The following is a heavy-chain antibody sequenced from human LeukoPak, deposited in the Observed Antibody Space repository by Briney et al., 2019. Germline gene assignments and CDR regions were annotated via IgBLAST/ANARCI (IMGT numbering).Heavy chain of an antibody. V-gene: IGHV4-4*08. CDR3: AREALLPARSFDY. J-gene: IGHJ4*02. Sequence: SETLSLTCTVSGGSVSYYYWSWIRQPPGKGLEWIGYIYNSGGTNYNPSLKSRVTISIDTSKNQFSLKLSSVTAADTAVYYCAREALLPARSFDYWGQGTLVTVSS. CDR2: IYNSGGT. D-gene: IGHD3-22*01. CDR1: GGSVSYYY.